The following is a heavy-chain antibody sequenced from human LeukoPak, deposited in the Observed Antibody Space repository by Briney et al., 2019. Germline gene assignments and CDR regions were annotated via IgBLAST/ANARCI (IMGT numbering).Heavy chain of an antibody. CDR3: AKQSHASSWFDGQNYYYSMDV. CDR1: GFTFSNYA. J-gene: IGHJ6*02. D-gene: IGHD6-13*01. Sequence: PGGSLRLSCAASGFTFSNYAVTWVRQAPGKGLEWVSSISGSGAWTYYADSVKGRFSISRDNSRSTVYLQMNSLRAEDTAIYYCAKQSHASSWFDGQNYYYSMDVWGQGTTVTVSS. CDR2: ISGSGAWT. V-gene: IGHV3-23*01.